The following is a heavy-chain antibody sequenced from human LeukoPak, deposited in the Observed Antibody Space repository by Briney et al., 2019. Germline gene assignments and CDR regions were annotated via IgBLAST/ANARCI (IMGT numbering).Heavy chain of an antibody. Sequence: KPSETLSLTCTVSGGSISSYYWSWIRQPPGKGLEWIGYIYYSGGTNYNPSLKSRVTISVDTSKNQFSLKLSSVTAADTAVYYCARVGTLCSSSWYWFDPWGQGTLVTVSS. V-gene: IGHV4-59*01. CDR1: GGSISSYY. CDR3: ARVGTLCSSSWYWFDP. J-gene: IGHJ5*02. D-gene: IGHD6-13*01. CDR2: IYYSGGT.